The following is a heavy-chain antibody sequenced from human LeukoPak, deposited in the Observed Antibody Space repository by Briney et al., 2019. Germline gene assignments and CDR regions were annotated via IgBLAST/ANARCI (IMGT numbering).Heavy chain of an antibody. Sequence: PGGSLRLSCAASGFTFSDTWMHWVRQAPGEGLVWVSRIRSDGSDTRYAESVKGRFTISRDNAKNSLYLQMNSLRAEDTAVYYCAREIPRLAYCGGDCYSPWGQGTLVTVSS. J-gene: IGHJ5*02. CDR2: IRSDGSDT. CDR3: AREIPRLAYCGGDCYSP. V-gene: IGHV3-74*01. CDR1: GFTFSDTW. D-gene: IGHD2-21*02.